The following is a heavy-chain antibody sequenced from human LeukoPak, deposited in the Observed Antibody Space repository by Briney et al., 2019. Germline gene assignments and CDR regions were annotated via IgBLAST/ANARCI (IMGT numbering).Heavy chain of an antibody. Sequence: TGGSLRLSCAASGFTFDDYGMSWVRQAPGKGLEWVSGINWNGGSTGYADSVKGRFTISRDNAKNSLYLQMNSLRAEDTALYYCARGYYGSGGFQAFDIWGQGTMVTVSS. CDR2: INWNGGST. D-gene: IGHD3-10*01. V-gene: IGHV3-20*04. CDR3: ARGYYGSGGFQAFDI. J-gene: IGHJ3*02. CDR1: GFTFDDYG.